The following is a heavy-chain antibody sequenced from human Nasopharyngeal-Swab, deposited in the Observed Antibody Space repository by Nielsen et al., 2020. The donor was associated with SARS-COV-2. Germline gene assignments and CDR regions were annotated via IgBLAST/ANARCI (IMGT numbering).Heavy chain of an antibody. J-gene: IGHJ6*03. CDR1: GSSISSGYY. CDR3: ARAPYDFWSGYQGYYYYYMDV. D-gene: IGHD3-3*01. CDR2: IYYSGST. V-gene: IGHV4-61*01. Sequence: SETLSLTCAVSGSSISSGYYWSWIRQPPGKGLEWIGYIYYSGSTNYNPSLKSRVTISVDTSKNQFSLKLSSVTAADTAVYYCARAPYDFWSGYQGYYYYYMDVWGKGTTVTVSS.